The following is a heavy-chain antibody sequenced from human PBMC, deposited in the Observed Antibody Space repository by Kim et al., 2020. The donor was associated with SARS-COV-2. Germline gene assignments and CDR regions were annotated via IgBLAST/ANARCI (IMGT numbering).Heavy chain of an antibody. CDR1: GFTFSSYG. D-gene: IGHD4-17*01. J-gene: IGHJ3*02. Sequence: GGSLRLSCAASGFTFSSYGMHWVRQAPGKGLEWVAVIWYDGSNKYYADSVKGRFTISRDNSKNTLYLQMNSLRAEDTAVYYCAKGSTVVTGAFDIWGQGTMVTVSS. CDR3: AKGSTVVTGAFDI. CDR2: IWYDGSNK. V-gene: IGHV3-33*06.